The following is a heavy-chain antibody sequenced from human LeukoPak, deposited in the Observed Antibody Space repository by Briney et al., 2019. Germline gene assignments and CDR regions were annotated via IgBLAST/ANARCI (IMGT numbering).Heavy chain of an antibody. CDR3: ARDRYYGSVEEGFGRRSNINYYGMDV. Sequence: ASVKVSCKASGYTFTGYYMHWVRQAPGQGLEWMGRINPNSGNTGYAQKFQGRVTMTRNTSISTAYMELSSLRSEDTAVYYCARDRYYGSVEEGFGRRSNINYYGMDVWGQGTTVTVSS. J-gene: IGHJ6*02. CDR1: GYTFTGYY. V-gene: IGHV1-8*02. CDR2: INPNSGNT. D-gene: IGHD3-10*01.